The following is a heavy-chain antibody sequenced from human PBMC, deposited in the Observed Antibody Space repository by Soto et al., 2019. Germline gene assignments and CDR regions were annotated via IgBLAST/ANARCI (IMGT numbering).Heavy chain of an antibody. CDR3: ARDNTGSLDS. D-gene: IGHD3-10*01. Sequence: SETLSLTCAVSGGSISSGGYSWSWIRQPPGKGLEWIGFIYHTGSTYYNPSLESRVTISVDRSKNQLYLRLSSVTAADTAVYYCARDNTGSLDSWGQGTLVTVSS. J-gene: IGHJ5*01. CDR2: IYHTGST. CDR1: GGSISSGGYS. V-gene: IGHV4-30-2*01.